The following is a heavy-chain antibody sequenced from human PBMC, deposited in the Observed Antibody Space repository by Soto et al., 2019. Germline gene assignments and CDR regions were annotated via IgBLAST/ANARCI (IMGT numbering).Heavy chain of an antibody. CDR2: ITSDGKSK. V-gene: IGHV3-74*01. CDR1: GFNFSNHW. D-gene: IGHD2-21*02. Sequence: PGGSLRLSCAASGFNFSNHWMHWVRQRPAEGLVWVSRITSDGKSKAYAESVKGRFAISRDNAKNTLYLQMNGHTAEDTAVYYCARESGDWPLNWFDPWGQGTLVTVSS. CDR3: ARESGDWPLNWFDP. J-gene: IGHJ5*02.